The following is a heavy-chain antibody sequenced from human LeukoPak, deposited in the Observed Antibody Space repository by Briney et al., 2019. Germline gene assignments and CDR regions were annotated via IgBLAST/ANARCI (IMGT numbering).Heavy chain of an antibody. Sequence: GGSLRLSCAASGFTFSSYGMHWVRQAPGKGLEWVAVVSSDGGTQYYADSVKGRFTISRDNSKNTLYLQMSSLRAEDTAVYYCVKALGYCSGGSCLAFDIWGQGTMVTVSS. CDR1: GFTFSSYG. CDR3: VKALGYCSGGSCLAFDI. CDR2: VSSDGGTQ. D-gene: IGHD2-15*01. V-gene: IGHV3-30*18. J-gene: IGHJ3*02.